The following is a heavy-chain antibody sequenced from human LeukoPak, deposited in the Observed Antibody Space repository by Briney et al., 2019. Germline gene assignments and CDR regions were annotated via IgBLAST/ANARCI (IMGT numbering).Heavy chain of an antibody. J-gene: IGHJ3*02. V-gene: IGHV3-7*04. CDR1: RFTFNNYW. Sequence: GGPLRLPCTASRFTFNNYWMIWVRQARGKGLVCLANLIEDGSETYYVDSVKGRFTISRDNAKNSLYLQMNSLRAEDTAVYYCGRQYCSGGSCYSAFDMWGQGTMVTVSS. D-gene: IGHD2-15*01. CDR3: GRQYCSGGSCYSAFDM. CDR2: LIEDGSET.